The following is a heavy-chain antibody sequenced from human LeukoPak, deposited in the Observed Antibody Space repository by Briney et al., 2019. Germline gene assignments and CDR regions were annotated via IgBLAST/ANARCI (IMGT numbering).Heavy chain of an antibody. Sequence: PGGSLRLSCAASGFTFSSYSMNWVRQAPGKGLEWVSSISSSSSYIYYADSVKGRFTISRDNAKNSLYLQMNSLRAEDTAVYYCARADTAMVTSWFDPWGQGTLVTVSS. D-gene: IGHD5-18*01. V-gene: IGHV3-21*01. J-gene: IGHJ5*02. CDR1: GFTFSSYS. CDR2: ISSSSSYI. CDR3: ARADTAMVTSWFDP.